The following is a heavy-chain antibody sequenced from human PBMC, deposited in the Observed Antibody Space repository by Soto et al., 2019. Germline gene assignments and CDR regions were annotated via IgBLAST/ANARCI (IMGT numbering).Heavy chain of an antibody. CDR3: ARYYYDFWSGGYYYYYMDV. Sequence: TSETLSLTCTVSGGSISSYYWSWIRQPPGKGLEWIGYIYYSGSTNYNPSLKSRVTISVDTSKNQFSLKLSSVTAADTAVYYCARYYYDFWSGGYYYYYMDVWGKGTTVTVSS. J-gene: IGHJ6*03. D-gene: IGHD3-3*01. CDR2: IYYSGST. CDR1: GGSISSYY. V-gene: IGHV4-59*01.